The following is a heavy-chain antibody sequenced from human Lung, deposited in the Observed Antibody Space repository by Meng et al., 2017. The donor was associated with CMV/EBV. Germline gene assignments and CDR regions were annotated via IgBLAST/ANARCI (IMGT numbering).Heavy chain of an antibody. CDR3: ATLATLNTHRFDI. D-gene: IGHD1-1*01. V-gene: IGHV4-59*03. CDR1: GGFISSYH. CDR2: VYYSGGN. Sequence: SXTLSLXCTVAGGFISSYHWSWLRQPPGKGLEWIGHVYYSGGNNYNPSLKSRVTTSLDKSKNQFSLNLTSVTAADTAVYYCATLATLNTHRFDIWGQGGLVTVSS. J-gene: IGHJ4*02.